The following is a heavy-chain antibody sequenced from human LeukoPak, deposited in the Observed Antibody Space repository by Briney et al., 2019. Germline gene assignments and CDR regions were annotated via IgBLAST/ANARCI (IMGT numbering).Heavy chain of an antibody. CDR2: ISYDGSNK. V-gene: IGHV3-30*04. CDR1: GFTFSSYA. J-gene: IGHJ4*02. Sequence: GGSLRLSCAASGFTFSSYAMHWVRQAPGKGLEWVAVISYDGSNKYYADSVKGRFTISRDNSKNTLSLQMNSLRPEDTAVYYCARVGTVTNFDYWGQGTLVTVSS. D-gene: IGHD4-17*01. CDR3: ARVGTVTNFDY.